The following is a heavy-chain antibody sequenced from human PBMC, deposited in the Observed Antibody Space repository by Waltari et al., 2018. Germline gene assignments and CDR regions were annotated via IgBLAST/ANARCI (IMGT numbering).Heavy chain of an antibody. V-gene: IGHV4-4*01. Sequence: QVQLQESGPGLVKPSGTLSLTCAVSGGSISSSHWWRWIRQPPGKGLEWIGEIYHSGSTNYNPSLKSRVTISVDKSKNQFSLKLSSVTAADTAVYCCASWGTGVEAFDIWGQGTMVTVSS. CDR1: GGSISSSHW. D-gene: IGHD3-10*01. CDR2: IYHSGST. CDR3: ASWGTGVEAFDI. J-gene: IGHJ3*02.